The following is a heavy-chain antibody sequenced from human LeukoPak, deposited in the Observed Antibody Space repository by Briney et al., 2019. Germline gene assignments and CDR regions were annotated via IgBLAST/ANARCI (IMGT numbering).Heavy chain of an antibody. CDR1: GGSISSGDYY. J-gene: IGHJ4*02. CDR3: ARGYSSSEFIDY. CDR2: IYYSGST. V-gene: IGHV4-30-4*08. Sequence: SQTLSLTCTVSGGSISSGDYYWSWLRQPPGTGLEWIGYIYYSGSTYYNPSLKSRVTISVDTSKNQFSLKLSSVTAADTAVYYCARGYSSSEFIDYWGQGTLVTVSS. D-gene: IGHD6-6*01.